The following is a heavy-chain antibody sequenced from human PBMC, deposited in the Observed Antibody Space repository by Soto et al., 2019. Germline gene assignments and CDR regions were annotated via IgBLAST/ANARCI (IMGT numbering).Heavy chain of an antibody. CDR3: AKVSNAYEINF. CDR2: ISYDGNTQ. V-gene: IGHV3-30-3*01. Sequence: QVQLVESGGGVVQPGGSLRLSCAASGFIFSGYAMHWVRQAPGKGLEWVAVISYDGNTQYYADSVKGRFTVSRDNSNNILYVEMNNLRDEDTAMYFCAKVSNAYEINFWGQGTLGTVSP. D-gene: IGHD3-9*01. CDR1: GFIFSGYA. J-gene: IGHJ4*02.